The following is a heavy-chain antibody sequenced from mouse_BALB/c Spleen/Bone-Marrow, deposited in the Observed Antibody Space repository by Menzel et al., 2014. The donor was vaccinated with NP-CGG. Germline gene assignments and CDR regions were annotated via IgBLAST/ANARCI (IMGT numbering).Heavy chain of an antibody. Sequence: VQLQQSGPELVRPGVSVKISCKGSGYTFTDYAMHWVKQSHAKSLEWIGVISTYSGNTNYNQKFKGKATMTVDKSSSAAYMDLARWTSEDSDIYYCARGRQLGLRTFAYWGQGTLVTVSA. D-gene: IGHD3-2*01. CDR1: GYTFTDYA. J-gene: IGHJ3*01. V-gene: IGHV1S137*01. CDR2: ISTYSGNT. CDR3: ARGRQLGLRTFAY.